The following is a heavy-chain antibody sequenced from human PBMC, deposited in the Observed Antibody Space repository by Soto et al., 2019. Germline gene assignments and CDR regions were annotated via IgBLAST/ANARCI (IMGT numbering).Heavy chain of an antibody. V-gene: IGHV1-46*01. J-gene: IGHJ5*02. CDR2: INPSGGST. CDR3: ARGLRAYDSSGYYH. Sequence: GAAAKLSCKASGFGLTSYYRHCVQQAPGQGLEWMGIINPSGGSTSYAKKFQGRVTMTRDTSTSTVYMELSRLRSDDTAVYYCARGLRAYDSSGYYHWGQGTLVTVSS. D-gene: IGHD3-22*01. CDR1: GFGLTSYY.